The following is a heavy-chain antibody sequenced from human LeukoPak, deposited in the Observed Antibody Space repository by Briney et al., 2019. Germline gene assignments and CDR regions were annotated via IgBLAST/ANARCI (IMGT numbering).Heavy chain of an antibody. CDR1: DYTFTSYG. V-gene: IGHV1-18*01. CDR2: ISGYNGNT. CDR3: ARVGGYSGSYFYYFDY. J-gene: IGHJ4*02. D-gene: IGHD1-26*01. Sequence: ASVKVSCMASDYTFTSYGISWVRQAPGQGLEWMGWISGYNGNTNYAQKLQGRVTMTTDTSTSTAYMELRSLRSDDTAVYYCARVGGYSGSYFYYFDYWGQGTLVTVSS.